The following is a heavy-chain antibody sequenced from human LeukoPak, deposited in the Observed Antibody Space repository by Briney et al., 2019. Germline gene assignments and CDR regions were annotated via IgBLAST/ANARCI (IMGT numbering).Heavy chain of an antibody. Sequence: GGSLRLSCAASGFTFSNHRMNWVRQAPGKGLEWVAVISYDGSNKYYADSVKGRFTISRDNSKNTLYLQMNSLRAEDTAVYYCAKDPYDSSGYYSGYYFDYWGQGTLVTVSS. J-gene: IGHJ4*02. V-gene: IGHV3-30*18. D-gene: IGHD3-22*01. CDR1: GFTFSNHR. CDR3: AKDPYDSSGYYSGYYFDY. CDR2: ISYDGSNK.